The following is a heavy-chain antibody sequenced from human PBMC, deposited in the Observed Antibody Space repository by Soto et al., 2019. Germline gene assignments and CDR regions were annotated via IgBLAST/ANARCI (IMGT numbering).Heavy chain of an antibody. D-gene: IGHD4-17*01. V-gene: IGHV4-31*03. CDR2: IYYSGST. J-gene: IGHJ4*02. Sequence: PSETLSLTCTVSGGSISSGGYYWSWIRQHPGKGLEWIGYIYYSGSTYYNPSLKSRVTISVDTSKNQFSLKLSSVTAADTAVYYCARGYGDYWYDFDYWGQGTLVTVSS. CDR1: GGSISSGGYY. CDR3: ARGYGDYWYDFDY.